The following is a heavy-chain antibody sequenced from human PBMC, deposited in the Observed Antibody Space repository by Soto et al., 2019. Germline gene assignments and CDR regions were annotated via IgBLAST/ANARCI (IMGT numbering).Heavy chain of an antibody. CDR1: GFIFSSYA. J-gene: IGHJ4*02. Sequence: GGSLRLSCAASGFIFSSYAMSWVRQAPGKGLEWVSAISGSGTTAYYADSVKGRFTFSRDNSKKTMYLQMNSLRAEDTAVYYCAKNPGYYYDSTGYHFDDWGQGTLVTVSS. CDR2: ISGSGTTA. V-gene: IGHV3-23*01. D-gene: IGHD3-22*01. CDR3: AKNPGYYYDSTGYHFDD.